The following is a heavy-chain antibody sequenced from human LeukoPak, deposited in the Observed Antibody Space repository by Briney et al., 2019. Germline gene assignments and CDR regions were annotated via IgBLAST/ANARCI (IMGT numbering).Heavy chain of an antibody. CDR1: GGSISSSSYY. V-gene: IGHV4-39*01. J-gene: IGHJ4*02. Sequence: PSETLSLTCTVSGGSISSSSYYWGWIRQPPGKGLEWIGSIYYSGSTYYNPSLKSRVTIPVDTSKNQFSLKLSSVTAADTAVYYCASIIYDSSGYADYWGQGTLVTVSS. D-gene: IGHD3-22*01. CDR3: ASIIYDSSGYADY. CDR2: IYYSGST.